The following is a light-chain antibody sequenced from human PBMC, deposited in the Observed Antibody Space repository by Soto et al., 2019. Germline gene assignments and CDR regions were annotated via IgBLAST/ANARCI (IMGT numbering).Light chain of an antibody. CDR2: DAS. CDR3: KQYDSYVN. V-gene: IGKV1-5*01. Sequence: DIQITLSPSARSASVVDGVTITCRASQSISSRLAWYQQKPGKAPKLLIYDASSLQSGVPSRFSGRGSGTEFTLTISSLQPDDFATYYCKQYDSYVNFGGGTKVDIK. J-gene: IGKJ4*01. CDR1: QSISSR.